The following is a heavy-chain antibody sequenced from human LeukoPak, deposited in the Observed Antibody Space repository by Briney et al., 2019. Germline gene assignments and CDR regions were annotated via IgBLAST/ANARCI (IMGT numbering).Heavy chain of an antibody. V-gene: IGHV3-53*01. Sequence: GGSLRLSCAASGFTVSSNYMSWVRQAPGKGLEWVSVIYSGGSTYYADSVKGRFTISRDNSKNTLYLQMNSLRAEDTAVYYCAKGYDSSGYYFPPSSFFDYWGQGTLVTVSS. J-gene: IGHJ4*02. CDR3: AKGYDSSGYYFPPSSFFDY. D-gene: IGHD3-22*01. CDR1: GFTVSSNY. CDR2: IYSGGST.